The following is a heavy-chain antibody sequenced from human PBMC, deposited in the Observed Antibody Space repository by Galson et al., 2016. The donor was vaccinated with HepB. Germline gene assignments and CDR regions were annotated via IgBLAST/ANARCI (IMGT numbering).Heavy chain of an antibody. V-gene: IGHV4-59*01. CDR2: IYYSGRT. Sequence: ETLSLTCTVSGASISGYYLSWIRQPPGKGLEWIGYIYYSGRTNYNPSLKSRVTISGDTSKNQFSLKRSSVTAADTAVYYCARDDSGGWYGFHYGMDVWGQGTTVTVSS. D-gene: IGHD6-19*01. CDR3: ARDDSGGWYGFHYGMDV. J-gene: IGHJ6*02. CDR1: GASISGYY.